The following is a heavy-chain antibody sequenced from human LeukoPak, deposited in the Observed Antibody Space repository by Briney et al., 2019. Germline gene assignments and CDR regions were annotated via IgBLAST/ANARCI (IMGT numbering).Heavy chain of an antibody. J-gene: IGHJ6*02. D-gene: IGHD6-19*01. CDR3: ARVNQVGGWQACYYYYGMDV. CDR2: INHSGST. V-gene: IGHV4-34*01. Sequence: SETLSLTCAVYGGSFSGYYWSWIRQPPGKGLEWIGEINHSGSTNYNPSLKSRVTISVDTSKNQFSLKLSSVTAADTAVYYCARVNQVGGWQACYYYYGMDVWGQGTTVTVSS. CDR1: GGSFSGYY.